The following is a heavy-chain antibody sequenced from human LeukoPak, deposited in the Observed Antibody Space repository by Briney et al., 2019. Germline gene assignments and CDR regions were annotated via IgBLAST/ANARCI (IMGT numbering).Heavy chain of an antibody. CDR1: GYTFTSYD. D-gene: IGHD2-2*01. J-gene: IGHJ6*02. CDR2: MNPNSGNT. CDR3: ARDLTIVPAAPYYYYYGMDV. V-gene: IGHV1-8*01. Sequence: GASVKVSCKASGYTFTSYDINWVRQATGQGLEWMGWMNPNSGNTGYAQKFQGRVTMTRNTSISTACMELSSLRSEDTAVYYCARDLTIVPAAPYYYYYGMDVWGQGTTVTVSS.